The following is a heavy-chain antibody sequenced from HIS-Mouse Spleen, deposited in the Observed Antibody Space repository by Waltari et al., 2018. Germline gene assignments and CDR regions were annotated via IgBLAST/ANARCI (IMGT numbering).Heavy chain of an antibody. CDR3: ARDQGGPAGYYGMDV. D-gene: IGHD6-25*01. J-gene: IGHJ6*02. CDR1: GFTFSSYS. V-gene: IGHV3-21*01. CDR2: ISSSSSYI. Sequence: EVQLVESGGGLVKPGGSLRLSCAASGFTFSSYSTKWVRKAPGKGLEWVSSISSSSSYIYYADSVKGRFTISRDNAKNSLYLQMNSLRAEDTAVYYCARDQGGPAGYYGMDVWGQGTTVTVSS.